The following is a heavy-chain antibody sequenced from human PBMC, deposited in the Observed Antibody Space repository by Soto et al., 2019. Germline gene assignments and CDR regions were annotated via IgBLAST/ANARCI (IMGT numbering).Heavy chain of an antibody. CDR3: ARDQADVVVTAIHYYYYGMDV. CDR2: IWYDGSNK. V-gene: IGHV3-33*01. Sequence: GGSLRLSCAASGFTFSSYGMHWVRQAPGKGLEWVAVIWYDGSNKYYADSVKGRFTISRDNSKNTLYLQMNSLRAEDTAVYYCARDQADVVVTAIHYYYYGMDVWGQGTTVTVSS. J-gene: IGHJ6*02. CDR1: GFTFSSYG. D-gene: IGHD2-21*02.